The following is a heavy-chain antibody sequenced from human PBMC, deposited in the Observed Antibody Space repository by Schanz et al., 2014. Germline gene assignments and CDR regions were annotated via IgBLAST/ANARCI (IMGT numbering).Heavy chain of an antibody. J-gene: IGHJ4*02. Sequence: PGGSLRLSCAASGFTFSSYGMHWVRQAPGKGLEWVAVIWNNGVTKYYADSVRGRFTISRDRFQNTLYLRMSSLRAEDTAIYYCAKLSSSGRLAGYFDYWGQGTLVTVSS. CDR3: AKLSSSGRLAGYFDY. CDR2: IWNNGVTK. D-gene: IGHD6-19*01. V-gene: IGHV3-33*03. CDR1: GFTFSSYG.